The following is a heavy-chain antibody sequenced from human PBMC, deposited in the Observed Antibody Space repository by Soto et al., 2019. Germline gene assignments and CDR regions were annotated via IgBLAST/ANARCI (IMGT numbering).Heavy chain of an antibody. V-gene: IGHV3-74*01. CDR3: ASDSGYDLTIDY. Sequence: TGGSLRLSCAASGFTFSSYWMHWVRQAPGKGLVWVSRINSDGSSTSYADSVKGRFTISRDNAKNTLYLQMNSLRAEDTAVYYCASDSGYDLTIDYWGQGTLVTVSS. CDR1: GFTFSSYW. J-gene: IGHJ4*02. D-gene: IGHD5-12*01. CDR2: INSDGSST.